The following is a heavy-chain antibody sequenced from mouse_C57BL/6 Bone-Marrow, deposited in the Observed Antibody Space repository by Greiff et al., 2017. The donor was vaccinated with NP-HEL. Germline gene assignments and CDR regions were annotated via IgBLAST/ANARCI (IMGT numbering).Heavy chain of an antibody. CDR2: INPSGGYT. V-gene: IGHV1-7*01. Sequence: QVQLQQSGAELAKPGASVKLSCKASGYTFTSYWMHWVKQRPGQGLEWIGYINPSGGYTKYTQKFKDKATLTADKSSSTAYLQLSSLKYEDSAVYYWARGHYDGSSYAAFDYWGQGTTLTVSS. J-gene: IGHJ2*01. CDR1: GYTFTSYW. CDR3: ARGHYDGSSYAAFDY. D-gene: IGHD1-1*01.